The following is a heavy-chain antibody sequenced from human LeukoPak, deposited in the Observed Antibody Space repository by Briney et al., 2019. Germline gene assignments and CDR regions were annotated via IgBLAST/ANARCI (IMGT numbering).Heavy chain of an antibody. CDR2: ISHGGSA. CDR1: GYSISSGYY. D-gene: IGHD3-3*01. Sequence: SETLSLTCAVSGYSISSGYYWVWIRQSPGKGLEWIGSISHGGSAYYTPSLRSRVTMSVDTSKNQFFLKLSSVTAADTAVYYCATSDSGSIFGVVISFWGQGTLVTVSS. CDR3: ATSDSGSIFGVVISF. V-gene: IGHV4-38-2*01. J-gene: IGHJ4*02.